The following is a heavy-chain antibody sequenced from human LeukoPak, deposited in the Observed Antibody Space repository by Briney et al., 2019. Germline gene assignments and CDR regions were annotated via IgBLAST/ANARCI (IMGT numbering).Heavy chain of an antibody. J-gene: IGHJ4*02. CDR1: GFTFSNYA. D-gene: IGHD3-16*02. CDR2: ISGSGGST. Sequence: GGSLRPSCAASGFTFSNYAMSWVRQAPGKGLEWVSAISGSGGSTYYADSVKGRFTISRDNSKNTLYLQMNTLRAEDTAVYYCAKDRQYYDYVWGSYRFPLLDYWGQGTLVTVSS. CDR3: AKDRQYYDYVWGSYRFPLLDY. V-gene: IGHV3-23*01.